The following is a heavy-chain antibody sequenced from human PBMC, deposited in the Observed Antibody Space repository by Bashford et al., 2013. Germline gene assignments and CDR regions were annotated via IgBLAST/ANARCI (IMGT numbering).Heavy chain of an antibody. V-gene: IGHV3-48*03. CDR2: ISNSGDRK. Sequence: VRQAPGKGLEWVSYISNSGDRKYYADSVKGRFTISRDNAKNSLFLQMNTVRAEDAAVYHCAAFKVAMVAADLAYYYNVDVWGQGTTVTVSS. J-gene: IGHJ6*02. CDR3: AAFKVAMVAADLAYYYNVDV. D-gene: IGHD2-15*01.